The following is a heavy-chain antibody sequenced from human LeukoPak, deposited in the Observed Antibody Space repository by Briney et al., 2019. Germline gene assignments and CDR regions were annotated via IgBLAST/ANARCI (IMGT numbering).Heavy chain of an antibody. CDR2: INEDGSEI. J-gene: IGHJ3*02. V-gene: IGHV3-7*03. CDR3: VRGPRYYDDSGFHYGVFDI. Sequence: GGSLRLSCAASGFTFSRSWMTWVRQAPGKGLEWVASINEDGSEIHYVDSVKGRFTISRDNAKDSLYLQMNSLTAEDTAVYYCVRGPRYYDDSGFHYGVFDIWGQGTVVTVSS. CDR1: GFTFSRSW. D-gene: IGHD3-22*01.